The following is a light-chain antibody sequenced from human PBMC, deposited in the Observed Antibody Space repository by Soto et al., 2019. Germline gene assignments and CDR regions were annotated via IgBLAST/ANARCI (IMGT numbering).Light chain of an antibody. Sequence: QSALTQPRSVSGSPGQSVTISCTGASGDIGGYNYVSWYQHHPDKAPKLIIFDVNKRPSGVPDRFSGSKSGNTASLTISGLQPEDEADYYCCSDAGSALVFGGGTKVTVL. J-gene: IGLJ2*01. V-gene: IGLV2-11*01. CDR1: SGDIGGYNY. CDR3: CSDAGSALV. CDR2: DVN.